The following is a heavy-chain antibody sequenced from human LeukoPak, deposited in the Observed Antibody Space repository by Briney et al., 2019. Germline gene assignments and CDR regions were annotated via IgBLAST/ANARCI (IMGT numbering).Heavy chain of an antibody. CDR3: ARDFGSWEPTDY. CDR1: GYTFTSYA. Sequence: SVKVSCKASGYTFTSYAMHWVRQASGQRLEWMGWINAGNGNTKYSQKFQGRVTITRDTSASTAYMELSSLRSEDTAVYYCARDFGSWEPTDYWGQGTLVTVSS. D-gene: IGHD1-26*01. V-gene: IGHV1-3*01. CDR2: INAGNGNT. J-gene: IGHJ4*02.